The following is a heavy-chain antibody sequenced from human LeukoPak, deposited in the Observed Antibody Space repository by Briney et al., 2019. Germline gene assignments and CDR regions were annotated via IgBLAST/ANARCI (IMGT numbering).Heavy chain of an antibody. Sequence: SQTLSPTCTVSGGSISSGSYYWSWIRQPAGKGLEWIGRIYTSGSTNYNPSLKSRVTISVDTSKNQFSLKLSSVTAADTAVYYCARTLYDSSGYYFDYWGQGTLVTVSS. V-gene: IGHV4-61*02. CDR3: ARTLYDSSGYYFDY. CDR2: IYTSGST. CDR1: GGSISSGSYY. J-gene: IGHJ4*02. D-gene: IGHD3-22*01.